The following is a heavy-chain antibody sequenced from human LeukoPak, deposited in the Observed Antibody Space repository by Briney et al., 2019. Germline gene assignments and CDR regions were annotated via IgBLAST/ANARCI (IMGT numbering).Heavy chain of an antibody. V-gene: IGHV3-20*04. CDR1: GVACGVDG. J-gene: IGHJ4*02. Sequence: PGRSPSHSCVDSGVACGVDGVSWVRRAPGKGLEWVSGINWNGGSTDYADSVKGRFTISRDNAKNSLYLQMNSLRADDTAFYYCARDRYYDTSDFLDYWGQGTLVTVSS. CDR3: ARDRYYDTSDFLDY. CDR2: INWNGGST. D-gene: IGHD3-22*01.